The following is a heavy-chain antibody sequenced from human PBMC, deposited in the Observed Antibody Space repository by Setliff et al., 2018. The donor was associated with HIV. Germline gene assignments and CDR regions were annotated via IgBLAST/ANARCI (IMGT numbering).Heavy chain of an antibody. Sequence: ASVKVSCKASGYTFAAYYIHWVRQAPGQGLEWMGWVSPYNGKTEYEQKFQGRVTMTKDTSIDAVYMELSSLTSDDTAVYFCARDGNYYGSGIGDPWGQGTLVTVSS. D-gene: IGHD3-10*01. CDR3: ARDGNYYGSGIGDP. J-gene: IGHJ5*02. CDR1: GYTFAAYY. CDR2: VSPYNGKT. V-gene: IGHV1-2*02.